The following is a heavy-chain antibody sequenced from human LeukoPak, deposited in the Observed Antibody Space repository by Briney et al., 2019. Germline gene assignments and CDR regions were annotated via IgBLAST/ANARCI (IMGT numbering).Heavy chain of an antibody. J-gene: IGHJ2*01. CDR2: ISYDGSNK. CDR3: AKMNYGGDSVDWYFDL. CDR1: GFTFSSYS. D-gene: IGHD4-23*01. V-gene: IGHV3-30*18. Sequence: PGGSLRLSCAASGFTFSSYSMNWVRQAPGKGLEWVAVISYDGSNKYYADSVKGRFTISRDNSKNTLYLQMNSLRAEDTAVYYCAKMNYGGDSVDWYFDLWGRGTLVTVSS.